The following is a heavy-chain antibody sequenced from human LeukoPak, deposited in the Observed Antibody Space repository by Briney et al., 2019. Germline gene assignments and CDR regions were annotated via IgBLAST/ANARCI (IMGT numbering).Heavy chain of an antibody. CDR1: GGSISSYY. CDR2: IYYSGST. J-gene: IGHJ5*02. Sequence: SETLSLTCTVSGGSISSYYWSWIRQPPGKGLEWIGYIYYSGSTNYNPSLKSRVTISVDTSKNQFSLKLSSVTAADTAVYYCARAVWFGELFGGSWFDPWGRGTLVTVSS. CDR3: ARAVWFGELFGGSWFDP. V-gene: IGHV4-59*01. D-gene: IGHD3-10*01.